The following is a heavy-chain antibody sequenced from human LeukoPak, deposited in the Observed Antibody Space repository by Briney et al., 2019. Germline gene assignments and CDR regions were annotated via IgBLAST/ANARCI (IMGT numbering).Heavy chain of an antibody. CDR2: IRSNGATA. CDR3: ARGQEFDDGVFDS. D-gene: IGHD1-1*01. Sequence: PGGSLRLSCAASGFSFSRFAMTWVRQAPGKGLEGVSTIRSNGATASNADSVKGRFTISRDNSKNTVYLQVNSLRVEDTAIYYCARGQEFDDGVFDSWGQGTLVTVSS. J-gene: IGHJ4*02. V-gene: IGHV3-23*01. CDR1: GFSFSRFA.